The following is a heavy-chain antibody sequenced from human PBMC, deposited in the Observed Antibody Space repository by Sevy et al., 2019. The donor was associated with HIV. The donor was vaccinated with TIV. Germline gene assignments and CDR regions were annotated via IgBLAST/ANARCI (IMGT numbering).Heavy chain of an antibody. CDR1: GFTFNNYA. D-gene: IGHD6-13*01. Sequence: GGSLRLSCAASGFTFNNYAMSWVRQAPGKGLEGKGLEWVSTISGGGGGTYYADSGRGRLTNSRDNSKNTLYLQVNSLRVEDTAVYYCAKHYIHDIADGWYFDLWGRGTLVTVSS. V-gene: IGHV3-23*01. J-gene: IGHJ2*01. CDR3: AKHYIHDIADGWYFDL. CDR2: ISGGGGGT.